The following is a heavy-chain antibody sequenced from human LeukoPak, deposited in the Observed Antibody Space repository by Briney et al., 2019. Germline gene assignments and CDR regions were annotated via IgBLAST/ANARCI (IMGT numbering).Heavy chain of an antibody. J-gene: IGHJ5*02. V-gene: IGHV4-59*01. CDR3: ARDKRHYDFWSGTASNWFDP. Sequence: SETLSLTCTVSGGSISSYYWSWIRQPPGKGLECIGYIYYSGSTNYNPSLKSRVTISVDTSRNQFSLKLSSVTAADTAVYYCARDKRHYDFWSGTASNWFDPWGQGTLVTVSS. CDR2: IYYSGST. D-gene: IGHD3-3*01. CDR1: GGSISSYY.